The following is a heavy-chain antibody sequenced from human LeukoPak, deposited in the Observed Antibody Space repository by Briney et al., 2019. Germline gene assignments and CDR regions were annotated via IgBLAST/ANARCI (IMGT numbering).Heavy chain of an antibody. V-gene: IGHV1-2*02. CDR2: INPNRGDT. CDR3: ARDLPSGNHQRFYFDY. Sequence: ASVKVSCKVSGYSFTGYYIHWVRQAPGQGFEWMGWINPNRGDTNYAQKFQGRVMLTKDTSISTASMELYSLRSDDTAVYYCARDLPSGNHQRFYFDYWGRGTLITVSS. J-gene: IGHJ4*02. CDR1: GYSFTGYY. D-gene: IGHD1-14*01.